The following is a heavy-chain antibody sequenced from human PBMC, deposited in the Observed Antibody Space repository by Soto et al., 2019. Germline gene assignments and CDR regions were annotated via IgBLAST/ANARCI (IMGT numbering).Heavy chain of an antibody. J-gene: IGHJ5*02. CDR2: INHSGST. D-gene: IGHD6-19*01. CDR1: GGSFSCYY. CDR3: ARAAGSLSGWYFAPMTDWFDP. Sequence: SETLSLTCAVYGGSFSCYYWSWIRQPPGKGLEWIGEINHSGSTNYNPSLKSRVTISVDTSKNQFSLKLSSVTAADTAVYYCARAAGSLSGWYFAPMTDWFDPWGQGTLVTVSS. V-gene: IGHV4-34*01.